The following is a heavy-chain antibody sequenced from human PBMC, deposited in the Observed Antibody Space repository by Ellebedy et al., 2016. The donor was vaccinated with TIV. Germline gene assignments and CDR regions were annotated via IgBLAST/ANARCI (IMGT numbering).Heavy chain of an antibody. Sequence: GGSLRLXCAASGFTFSSYGMHWVRQAPGKGLEWVAVIWYDGSNKYYADSVKGRFTISRDNSKNTLYLQMNSLRAEDTAVYYCARDSEVVPATVFADYIDYWGQGTLVTVSS. CDR3: ARDSEVVPATVFADYIDY. D-gene: IGHD2-2*01. CDR2: IWYDGSNK. J-gene: IGHJ4*02. CDR1: GFTFSSYG. V-gene: IGHV3-33*01.